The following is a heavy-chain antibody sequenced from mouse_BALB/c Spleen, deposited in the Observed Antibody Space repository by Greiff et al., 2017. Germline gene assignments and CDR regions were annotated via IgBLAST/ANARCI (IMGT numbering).Heavy chain of an antibody. Sequence: EVQLQESGPDLVKPSQSLSLTCTVTGYSITSGYSWPWIRQFPGNKLEWMGYIHYSGSTNYNPSLKSRISITRDTSKNQFFLQLNSVTTEDTATYYCARHGSSYQRPYYFDYWGQGTTLTVSS. J-gene: IGHJ2*01. V-gene: IGHV3-1*02. CDR1: GYSITSGYS. CDR3: ARHGSSYQRPYYFDY. CDR2: IHYSGST. D-gene: IGHD1-1*01.